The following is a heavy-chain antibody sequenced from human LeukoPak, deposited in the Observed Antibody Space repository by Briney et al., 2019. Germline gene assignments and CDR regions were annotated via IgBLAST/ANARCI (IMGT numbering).Heavy chain of an antibody. V-gene: IGHV1-8*01. CDR3: ASGHRGNWNDVDYYYYYGMDV. CDR1: GYTFTSYD. Sequence: ASVKVSCKASGYTFTSYDINWVRQATGQGLEWMGWMNPNSGNTGYAQKFQGRVTMTRNTSISTAYMELSSLRSEDTAVYYCASGHRGNWNDVDYYYYYGMDVWGQGTTVTVSS. CDR2: MNPNSGNT. J-gene: IGHJ6*02. D-gene: IGHD1-1*01.